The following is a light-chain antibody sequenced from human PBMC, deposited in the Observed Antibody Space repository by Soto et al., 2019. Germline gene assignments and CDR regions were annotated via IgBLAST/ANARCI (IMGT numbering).Light chain of an antibody. CDR1: QSVSSN. Sequence: EILMTQSPATLSVSPGERATLSCRASQSVSSNLAWYQQKPGQAPRPLLYDAPTRATGIPARFSGSGSGTEFTLTISSLQSEDFAVYYCQHYNNWPPLTFGQGTKVDIK. CDR2: DAP. V-gene: IGKV3-15*01. CDR3: QHYNNWPPLT. J-gene: IGKJ1*01.